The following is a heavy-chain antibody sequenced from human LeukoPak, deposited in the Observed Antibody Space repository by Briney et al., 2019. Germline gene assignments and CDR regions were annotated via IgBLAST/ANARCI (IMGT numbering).Heavy chain of an antibody. J-gene: IGHJ3*02. V-gene: IGHV5-51*01. D-gene: IGHD3-9*01. CDR2: IYPGDSDT. Sequence: GESLKISCKGSGYSFTSYWIGRVRQMPGKGLEWMGIIYPGDSDTRYSPSFQGQVTISADKSISTAYLQWSSLKASDTAMYYCARRLDYDILTGFMVNAFDIWGQGTMVTVSS. CDR3: ARRLDYDILTGFMVNAFDI. CDR1: GYSFTSYW.